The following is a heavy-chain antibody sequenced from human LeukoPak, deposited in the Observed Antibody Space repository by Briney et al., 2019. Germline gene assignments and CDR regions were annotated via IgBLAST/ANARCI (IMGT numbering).Heavy chain of an antibody. J-gene: IGHJ4*02. V-gene: IGHV3-21*01. CDR1: GFTFSSYE. Sequence: GGSLRLSCAASGFTFSSYELNWVRQAPGKGLEWVSSISSSSSYIYYADSVKGRFTISRDNAKNSLYLQMNSLRAEDTAVYYCARAGTPRKYYFDYWGQGTLVTVSS. CDR3: ARAGTPRKYYFDY. D-gene: IGHD3-10*01. CDR2: ISSSSSYI.